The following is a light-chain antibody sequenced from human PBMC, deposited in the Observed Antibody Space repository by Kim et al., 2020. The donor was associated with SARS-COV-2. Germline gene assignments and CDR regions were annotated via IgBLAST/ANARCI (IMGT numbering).Light chain of an antibody. V-gene: IGLV2-11*01. CDR1: NSDICGYNY. CDR3: CSYAGSWV. CDR2: DVS. Sequence: SPGQTVSISGTGTNSDICGYNYVSEYQQHPGKAPKLMIYDVSKRPSRVPDRFSGSKSGNTASLTISGLQAEDEADYYCCSYAGSWVFGGGTQLTVL. J-gene: IGLJ3*02.